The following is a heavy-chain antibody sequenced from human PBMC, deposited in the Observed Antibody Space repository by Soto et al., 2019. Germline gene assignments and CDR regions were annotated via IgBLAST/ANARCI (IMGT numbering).Heavy chain of an antibody. V-gene: IGHV1-3*01. CDR1: GYTFTSYA. J-gene: IGHJ3*02. CDR2: INVGNGNT. CDR3: ARDNCYAGTCYNDAFDI. Sequence: QAQLVQSGAGVKKPGASVKVSCKASGYTFTSYAIHWVRQAPGQRLEWMGWINVGNGNTKYSQNFQGRVNITNDTSASTAYLELSSLRVEDTAVYYCARDNCYAGTCYNDAFDIWGQGTVVTVSS. D-gene: IGHD2-15*01.